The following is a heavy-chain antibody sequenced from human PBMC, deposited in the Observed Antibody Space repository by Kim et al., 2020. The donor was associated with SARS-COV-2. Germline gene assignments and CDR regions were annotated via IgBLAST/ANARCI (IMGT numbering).Heavy chain of an antibody. J-gene: IGHJ4*01. Sequence: GGSLRLSCAASGFTFTKVWLSWVRQAPGKGLEWVGRIRSKADGGTAEYAAPVKGRFTIPRDDSKNTLYLQMNGLRAEDTAFYHCTTDYERIGGLCDGETCDPASLWCKGTLLTVSS. CDR1: GFTFTKVW. D-gene: IGHD2-21*01. CDR3: TTDYERIGGLCDGETCDPASL. CDR2: IRSKADGGTA. V-gene: IGHV3-15*01.